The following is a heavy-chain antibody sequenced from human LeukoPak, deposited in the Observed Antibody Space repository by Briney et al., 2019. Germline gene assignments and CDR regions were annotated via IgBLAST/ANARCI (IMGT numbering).Heavy chain of an antibody. J-gene: IGHJ6*02. D-gene: IGHD2-2*01. CDR2: FDPEDGET. Sequence: ASVTVSCTVSGYTLTELSMHWVRQAPGKGLEWMGGFDPEDGETIYAQKFQGRVTITADESTSTAYMELSSLRSEDTAVYYCASRIPPRDVVPAANYYGMDVWGQGTTVTVSS. V-gene: IGHV1-24*01. CDR1: GYTLTELS. CDR3: ASRIPPRDVVPAANYYGMDV.